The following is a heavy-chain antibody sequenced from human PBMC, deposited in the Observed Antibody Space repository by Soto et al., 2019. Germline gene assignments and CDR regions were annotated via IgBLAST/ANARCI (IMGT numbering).Heavy chain of an antibody. CDR1: GGSVTTSGFY. CDR2: IYSSGYT. J-gene: IGHJ4*02. CDR3: AREVVPTPNYFDH. V-gene: IGHV4-31*03. Sequence: QVQLQESGPGLVQPSQTLSLTCTVSGGSVTTSGFYWSWIRQHPGKGLEWIGYIYSSGYTSYNPSLKSRVTISLDTSKNQFSLKLSSVTAADTAVYYWAREVVPTPNYFDHWGQGTLVTVSS. D-gene: IGHD2-21*01.